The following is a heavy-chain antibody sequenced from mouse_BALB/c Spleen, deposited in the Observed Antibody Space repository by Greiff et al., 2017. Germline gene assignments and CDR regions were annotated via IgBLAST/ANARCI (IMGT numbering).Heavy chain of an antibody. CDR2: ISSGGSYT. Sequence: EVKLQESGGGLVKPGGSLKLSCAASGFTFSSYAMSWVRQSPEKRLEWVAEISSGGSYTYYPDTVTGRFTISRDNAKNTLYLEMSSLRSEDTAMYYCARATEGTYDYDGGPAWFAYWGQGTLVTVSA. CDR1: GFTFSSYA. CDR3: ARATEGTYDYDGGPAWFAY. D-gene: IGHD2-4*01. J-gene: IGHJ3*01. V-gene: IGHV5-9-4*01.